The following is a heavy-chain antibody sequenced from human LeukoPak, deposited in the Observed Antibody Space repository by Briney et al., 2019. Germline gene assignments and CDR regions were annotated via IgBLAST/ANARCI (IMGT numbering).Heavy chain of an antibody. CDR1: GGSFSGYY. CDR3: ARIPFSYYYDNNRPGYAFDI. V-gene: IGHV4-34*01. D-gene: IGHD3-22*01. CDR2: INHSGST. J-gene: IGHJ3*02. Sequence: SETLSLTCAVYGGSFSGYYWSWIRQPPGKGLEWIGEINHSGSTNYNPSLKSRVTISVDTSKNQFSVKLSSVTAADTAVYYCARIPFSYYYDNNRPGYAFDIWGQGTMVTVSS.